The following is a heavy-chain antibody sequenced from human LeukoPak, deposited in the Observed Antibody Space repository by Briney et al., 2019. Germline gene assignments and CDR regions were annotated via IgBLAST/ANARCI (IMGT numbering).Heavy chain of an antibody. CDR1: GFTFSSYA. CDR2: ISYDGSNK. V-gene: IGHV3-30*01. D-gene: IGHD2-15*01. CDR3: GRAPNTPYCSGGSCYPGYWFDP. Sequence: QPGGSLRLSCAASGFTFSSYAMHWVRQAPGKGPEWVAVISYDGSNKYYADSVKGRLTISRDNSKNTLYLQMNSLRAEDTAVYYCGRAPNTPYCSGGSCYPGYWFDPWGQGTLVTVSS. J-gene: IGHJ5*02.